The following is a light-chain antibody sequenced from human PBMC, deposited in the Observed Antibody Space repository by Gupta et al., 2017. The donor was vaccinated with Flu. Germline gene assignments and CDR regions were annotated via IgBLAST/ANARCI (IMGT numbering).Light chain of an antibody. CDR3: AAGDDNMLRV. Sequence: QSVLTQPPSASGTPGQRVTISCSGSSSNIGSHTVSWYQQLPGTAPKLLIYKNNQRPAGVPDRFSGSKSGTSASLAISGRQAEDEADYYCAAGDDNMLRVFGGGTKVTVL. CDR1: SSNIGSHT. V-gene: IGLV1-44*01. J-gene: IGLJ3*02. CDR2: KNN.